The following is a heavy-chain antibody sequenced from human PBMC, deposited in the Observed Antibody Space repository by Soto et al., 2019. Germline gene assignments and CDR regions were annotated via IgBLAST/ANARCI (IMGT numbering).Heavy chain of an antibody. CDR1: GGSISSSSYY. CDR3: ARPPSGSGWNWFDP. D-gene: IGHD6-19*01. V-gene: IGHV4-39*01. Sequence: SETLSLTCIVSGGSISSSSYYWGCIRQPPEKGLEWIGSIYYSGSTNYNPSLKSRVTISVDTSKNQFSLKLSSVTAADTAVYYCARPPSGSGWNWFDPWGQGNLVTVS. J-gene: IGHJ5*02. CDR2: IYYSGST.